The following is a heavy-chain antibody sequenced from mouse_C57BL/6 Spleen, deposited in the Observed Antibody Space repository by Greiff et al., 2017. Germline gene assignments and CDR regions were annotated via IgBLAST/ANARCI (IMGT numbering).Heavy chain of an antibody. J-gene: IGHJ3*01. D-gene: IGHD2-5*01. CDR3: ARGRTYYSNYGFAY. CDR1: GFTFSDYG. V-gene: IGHV5-17*01. CDR2: ISSGSSTI. Sequence: DVKLVESGGGLVKPGGSLKLSCAASGFTFSDYGMHWVRQAPEKGLEWVAYISSGSSTIYYADTVKGRFTISRDNAMNTLFLQMTSLRSEDTAMYYWARGRTYYSNYGFAYWGQGTLVTVSA.